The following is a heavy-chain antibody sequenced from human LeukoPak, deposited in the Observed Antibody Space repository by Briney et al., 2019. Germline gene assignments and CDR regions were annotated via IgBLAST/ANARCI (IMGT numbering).Heavy chain of an antibody. Sequence: GGSLRLSCAASGFTFGDYAMHWVRQAPGKGLEWVSGITWDSGNIDYADSVKGRFAISRDNAKNSLYLQLNNLTTKDTALYYCAKVPGGGLTPHFDYWGQGTLVTVSS. CDR1: GFTFGDYA. D-gene: IGHD3-10*01. CDR3: AKVPGGGLTPHFDY. CDR2: ITWDSGNI. J-gene: IGHJ4*02. V-gene: IGHV3-9*01.